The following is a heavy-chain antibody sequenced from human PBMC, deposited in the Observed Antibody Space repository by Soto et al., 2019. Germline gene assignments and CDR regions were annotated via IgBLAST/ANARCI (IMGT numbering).Heavy chain of an antibody. D-gene: IGHD6-13*01. CDR1: GGSISSSSYY. V-gene: IGHV4-39*01. CDR2: IYYRGNT. J-gene: IGHJ6*02. CDR3: ARARISGIAAAASYSYGMDV. Sequence: PXXTLSLTCTVSGGSISSSSYYWGWIRQPPGKGLEWIGSIYYRGNTYYNPSLKSRVTISVDTSKNQFSLKLSSVTAADTAVYYCARARISGIAAAASYSYGMDVWGQATTLAVSS.